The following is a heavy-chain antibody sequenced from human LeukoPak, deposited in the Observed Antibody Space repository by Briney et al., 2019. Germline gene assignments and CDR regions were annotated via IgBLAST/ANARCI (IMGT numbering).Heavy chain of an antibody. J-gene: IGHJ4*02. CDR3: QRTMVRGVIITEIDY. V-gene: IGHV1-69*04. D-gene: IGHD3-10*01. Sequence: SVKVSCKASGGTFSSYAISWVRQAPGQGLEWMGRIIPILGIANYAQKFQGRVTITADKSTSTAYMELSSLRSEDTAVYYCQRTMVRGVIITEIDYWGQGTLVTVSS. CDR2: IIPILGIA. CDR1: GGTFSSYA.